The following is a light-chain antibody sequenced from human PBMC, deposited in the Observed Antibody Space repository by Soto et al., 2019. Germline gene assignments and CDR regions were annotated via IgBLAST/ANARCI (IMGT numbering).Light chain of an antibody. CDR3: HQYGRSPRT. J-gene: IGKJ5*01. V-gene: IGKV3-15*01. CDR1: QSVRRN. Sequence: EIVMTQSPVTLSVSALERATLSCRASQSVRRNLAWYQQKPGQAPRLLISGASTRATGIPARFSGSGSGTEFTLTISSLQSEDFAVYSCHQYGRSPRTFGQGTRLEIK. CDR2: GAS.